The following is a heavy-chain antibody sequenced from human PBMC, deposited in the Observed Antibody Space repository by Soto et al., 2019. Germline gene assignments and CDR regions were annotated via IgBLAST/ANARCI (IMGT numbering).Heavy chain of an antibody. J-gene: IGHJ4*02. CDR3: ARDARREVTSFLNY. CDR2: ISSSSNNI. CDR1: GFTLTHYS. Sequence: GRSLRLSCAASGFTLTHYSMNWVRQAPGKGLEWVAYISSSSNNIYYADSVKGRFTISRDNVKNSVDLQMNSLRDEDTAVYYCARDARREVTSFLNYWGPGILVTVSS. V-gene: IGHV3-48*02. D-gene: IGHD2-21*02.